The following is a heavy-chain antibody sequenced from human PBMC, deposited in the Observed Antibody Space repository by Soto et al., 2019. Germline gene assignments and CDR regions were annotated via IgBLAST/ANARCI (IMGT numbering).Heavy chain of an antibody. V-gene: IGHV4-31*03. Sequence: QVQLQESGPGLVKPSQTLSLTCTVSGGSISSGSYYWTWIRQHPGKGLEWIGYIYYSGSSYYNPSLKSRVTISVDTSENQFSLKLSSVTAADTAVYYCAGGLGTMVRRVLDYGMDVWGQGTTVTVSS. D-gene: IGHD3-10*01. CDR2: IYYSGSS. CDR3: AGGLGTMVRRVLDYGMDV. J-gene: IGHJ6*02. CDR1: GGSISSGSYY.